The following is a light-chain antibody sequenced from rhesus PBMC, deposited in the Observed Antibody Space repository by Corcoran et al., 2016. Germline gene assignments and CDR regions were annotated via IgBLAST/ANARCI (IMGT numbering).Light chain of an antibody. CDR3: QQSSNLST. CDR1: QSVGSY. Sequence: ETVVTQSPATLSLSPGERATLSCRASQSVGSYLAWYQQKPGQAPRLRIYGASSRANGLPDRFSGSGSGTDFTLTIISLEPEDVGVYYCQQSSNLSTFGGGTKVELK. V-gene: IGKV3-24*04. J-gene: IGKJ4*01. CDR2: GAS.